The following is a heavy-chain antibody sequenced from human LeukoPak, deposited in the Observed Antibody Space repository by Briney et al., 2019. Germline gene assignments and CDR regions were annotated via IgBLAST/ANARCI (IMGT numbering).Heavy chain of an antibody. D-gene: IGHD3-22*01. CDR1: GFTFSSYA. CDR2: ISGSGGST. Sequence: PGGSLRLSCAASGFTFSSYAMSWVRQAPGKGLEWVSAISGSGGSTYYADSVKGRFTISRDNSKNTLYLQMSSLRAEDTAVYYCARKENPNYYDSSGYSDYWGQGTLVTVSS. V-gene: IGHV3-23*01. J-gene: IGHJ4*02. CDR3: ARKENPNYYDSSGYSDY.